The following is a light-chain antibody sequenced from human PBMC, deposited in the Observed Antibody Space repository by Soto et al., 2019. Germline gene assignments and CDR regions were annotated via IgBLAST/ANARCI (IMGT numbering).Light chain of an antibody. CDR2: AVS. Sequence: DIQMTQSPSSLSASIGDRVTLTCRASQRIGTNLNWYQQIPGKAPKLLIYAVSSLHSGVSSRFSGSGSGTDFTLSINSLHREDFATYYCQQTYSAPPLFGQGTKVDIK. V-gene: IGKV1-39*01. CDR3: QQTYSAPPL. J-gene: IGKJ1*01. CDR1: QRIGTN.